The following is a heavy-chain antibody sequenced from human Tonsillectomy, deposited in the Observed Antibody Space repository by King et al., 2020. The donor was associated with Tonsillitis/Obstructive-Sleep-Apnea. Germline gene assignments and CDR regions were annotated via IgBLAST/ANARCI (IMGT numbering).Heavy chain of an antibody. J-gene: IGHJ4*02. CDR2: INHSGST. CDR3: ARGDVWGVFDY. D-gene: IGHD7-27*01. V-gene: IGHV4-34*01. CDR1: GGSFSGYY. Sequence: VQLQQWGAGLLKPSETLSLTCAVYGGSFSGYYWSWIRQPPGKGLEWIGEINHSGSTNYNPSLKSRVTISVDTSKNQFPLKLSSVTAADTAVYYCARGDVWGVFDYWGQGTLVTVSS.